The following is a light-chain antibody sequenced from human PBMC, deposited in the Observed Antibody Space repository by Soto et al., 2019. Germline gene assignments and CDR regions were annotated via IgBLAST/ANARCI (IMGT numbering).Light chain of an antibody. Sequence: AIRMTQSPSSFSASTGDRVTITCRASQGISSYLAWYQQKPGKAPKLLIYAASTLQSGGPSRFSGSGSGTDFTLTISCLQSEDYATYYCEQYYSYPGTFGGGTKVEIK. J-gene: IGKJ4*01. CDR3: EQYYSYPGT. CDR2: AAS. CDR1: QGISSY. V-gene: IGKV1-8*01.